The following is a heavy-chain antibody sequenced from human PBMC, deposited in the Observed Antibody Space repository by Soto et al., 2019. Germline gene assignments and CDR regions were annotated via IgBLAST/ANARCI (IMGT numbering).Heavy chain of an antibody. CDR2: FDPEDGET. CDR3: ATVREVRAYYYDSSGYYGRVPAFDI. J-gene: IGHJ3*02. CDR1: GCTLTELS. Sequence: VSVKVSCKVSGCTLTELSMHWVRQAPGKGLEWMGGFDPEDGETIYAQKFQGRVTMTEDTSTDTAYMELSSLRSEDTAVYYCATVREVRAYYYDSSGYYGRVPAFDIWGQGTMVTVSS. D-gene: IGHD3-22*01. V-gene: IGHV1-24*01.